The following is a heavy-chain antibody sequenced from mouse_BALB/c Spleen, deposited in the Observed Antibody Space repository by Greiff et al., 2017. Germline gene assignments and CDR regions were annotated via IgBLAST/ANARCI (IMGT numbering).Heavy chain of an antibody. CDR3: ARDPDDDDGEPFAY. D-gene: IGHD2-4*01. CDR2: INSNGGST. J-gene: IGHJ3*01. CDR1: GFTFSSYG. V-gene: IGHV5-6-3*01. Sequence: EEQLVESGGGLVQPGGSLKLSCAASGFTFSSYGMSWVRQTPDKRLELVATINSNGGSTYYPDSVKGRFTISRDNAKNTLYLQMSSLKSEDTAMYYCARDPDDDDGEPFAYWGQGTRVTVAA.